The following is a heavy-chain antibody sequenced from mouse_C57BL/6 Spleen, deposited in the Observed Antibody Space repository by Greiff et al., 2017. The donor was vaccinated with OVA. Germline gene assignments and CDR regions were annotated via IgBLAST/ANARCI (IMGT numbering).Heavy chain of an antibody. J-gene: IGHJ2*01. CDR2: INPSNGGT. CDR3: ARAFIYYGSYYFDY. Sequence: QVQLLQPGTELVKPGASVKLSCKASGYTFTSYLMHWVKQRPGQGLEWIGNINPSNGGTNYNEKFKSKATLTVDKSSSTAYMQLSSLTSEDSAVYYCARAFIYYGSYYFDYWGQGTTLTVSS. D-gene: IGHD2-1*01. V-gene: IGHV1-53*01. CDR1: GYTFTSYL.